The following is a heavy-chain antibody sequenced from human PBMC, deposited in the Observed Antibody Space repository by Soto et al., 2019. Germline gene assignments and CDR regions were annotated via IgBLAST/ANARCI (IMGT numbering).Heavy chain of an antibody. CDR3: ARVRQLSSSWYYDYGMDD. Sequence: SETLSLTCAVYGGSFSGYYWSWIRQPPWKGLEWIGEINHSGSTNYNPSLKSRVTISVDTSKNQFSLKLSSVTAADTAVYYCARVRQLSSSWYYDYGMDDWGQGTTVTVPS. CDR1: GGSFSGYY. CDR2: INHSGST. D-gene: IGHD6-13*01. J-gene: IGHJ6*02. V-gene: IGHV4-34*01.